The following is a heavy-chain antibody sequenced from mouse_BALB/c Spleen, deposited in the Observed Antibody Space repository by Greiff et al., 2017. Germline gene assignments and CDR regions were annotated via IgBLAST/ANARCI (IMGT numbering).Heavy chain of an antibody. V-gene: IGHV1S81*02. J-gene: IGHJ3*01. D-gene: IGHD3-1*01. Sequence: QVQLQQPGAELVKPGASVKLSCKASGYTFTSYWMHWVKQRPGQGLEWIGEINPSNGRTNYNEKFKSKATLTVDKSSSTAYMQLSSLTSEDSAVYLCASSCSGAYWGQGTLVTVSA. CDR1: GYTFTSYW. CDR3: ASSCSGAY. CDR2: INPSNGRT.